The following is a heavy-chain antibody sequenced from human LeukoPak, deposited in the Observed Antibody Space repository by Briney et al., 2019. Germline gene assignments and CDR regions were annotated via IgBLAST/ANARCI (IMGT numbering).Heavy chain of an antibody. CDR3: AKEGSKYASSWFDH. D-gene: IGHD2-2*01. CDR2: ISHDGTVR. CDR1: AFTFSSYG. Sequence: GGSLRLSCAASAFTFSSYGMQWVRQAPGMGPEWVSVISHDGTVRHYADSVKGRFTISRDSSTNRLYLQMDSLRTEDTAVYYCAKEGSKYASSWFDHWGQGTLVTVSS. J-gene: IGHJ5*02. V-gene: IGHV3-30*18.